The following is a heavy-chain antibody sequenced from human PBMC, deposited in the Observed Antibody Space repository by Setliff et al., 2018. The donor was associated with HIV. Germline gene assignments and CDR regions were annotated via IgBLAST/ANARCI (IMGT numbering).Heavy chain of an antibody. V-gene: IGHV3-33*06. CDR2: IWYDGSNK. D-gene: IGHD2-15*01. J-gene: IGHJ6*03. Sequence: GGSLRLSCAASGFTFSSYGMHWVRQAPGKGLEWVAVIWYDGSNKYYADSVKGRFTISRDNSKNTLYLQMHSLRAEDTAIYYCAKMTPSYYFYMDAWGNGTTVTVSS. CDR3: AKMTPSYYFYMDA. CDR1: GFTFSSYG.